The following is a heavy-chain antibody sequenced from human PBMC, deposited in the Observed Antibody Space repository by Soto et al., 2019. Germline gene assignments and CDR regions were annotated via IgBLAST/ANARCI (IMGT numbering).Heavy chain of an antibody. D-gene: IGHD1-7*01. CDR2: IKQDGSEK. V-gene: IGHV3-7*01. CDR1: GFTFSSYW. CDR3: ARDDNWNYVNGMDV. J-gene: IGHJ6*02. Sequence: GGSLRLSCAASGFTFSSYWMSWVRRAPGKGLEWVANIKQDGSEKYYVDSVKGRFTISRDNAKNSLYLQMNSLRAEDTAVYYCARDDNWNYVNGMDVWGQGTTVTVSS.